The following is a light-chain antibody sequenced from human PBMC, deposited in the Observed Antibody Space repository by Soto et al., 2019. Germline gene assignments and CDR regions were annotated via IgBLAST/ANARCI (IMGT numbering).Light chain of an antibody. CDR2: EVS. J-gene: IGLJ1*01. CDR3: SSKTSSSSPFV. Sequence: SALTQPRSVSGSPGQSVTISCTGTSSDVGGYNYVSWYQQHPGKAPKLMIYEVSNRPSGVSNRFSGSKSGNTASLTISGLQADDEGDYYCSSKTSSSSPFVFGTGTKVTV. V-gene: IGLV2-14*01. CDR1: SSDVGGYNY.